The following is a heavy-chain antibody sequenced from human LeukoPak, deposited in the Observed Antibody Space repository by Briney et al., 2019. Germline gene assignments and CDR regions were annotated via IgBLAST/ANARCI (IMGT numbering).Heavy chain of an antibody. J-gene: IGHJ5*02. V-gene: IGHV3-53*01. Sequence: PGGSLRLSCAASGLTGSHNYMSWVRQAPGKGLEWVSAIHTSGDTCYADSVKGRFTISRDTSKNTLYLQINSLRVEDTAVYYCIVFGDSNHWGQGTLVTVSS. CDR3: IVFGDSNH. CDR2: IHTSGDT. CDR1: GLTGSHNY. D-gene: IGHD4-17*01.